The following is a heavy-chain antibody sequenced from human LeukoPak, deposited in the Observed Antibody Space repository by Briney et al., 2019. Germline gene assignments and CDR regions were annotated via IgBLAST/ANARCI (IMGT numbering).Heavy chain of an antibody. D-gene: IGHD6-6*01. V-gene: IGHV1-24*01. J-gene: IGHJ5*02. Sequence: ASVKVSCKVSGYTLTELSMHWVRQAPGKGLEWMGGFDPEDGETIYAQKFQGRVTMTEDTSTDTAYMELSSLRSEDTAVYYCARSLAARTGNNWFDPWGQGTLVTVSS. CDR1: GYTLTELS. CDR3: ARSLAARTGNNWFDP. CDR2: FDPEDGET.